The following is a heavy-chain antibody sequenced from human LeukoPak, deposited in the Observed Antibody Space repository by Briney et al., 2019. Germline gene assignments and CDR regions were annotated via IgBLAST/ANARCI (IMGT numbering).Heavy chain of an antibody. Sequence: PGGSLRLCCAASGFTFSSNDMHWGRQAPGKGLERVAVISYDGSNKYYADSVNGRFTISRDNSKNTLFLQMRSLRAEDTAIYYCARDYSGSGSYRPILHFWGQGTLVTVSS. D-gene: IGHD3-10*01. CDR2: ISYDGSNK. V-gene: IGHV3-30-3*01. CDR3: ARDYSGSGSYRPILHF. J-gene: IGHJ4*02. CDR1: GFTFSSND.